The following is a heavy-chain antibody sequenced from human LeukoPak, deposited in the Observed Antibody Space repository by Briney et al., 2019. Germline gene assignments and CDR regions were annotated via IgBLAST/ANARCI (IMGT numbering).Heavy chain of an antibody. Sequence: PGGSLRLSCAASGFTFSSYGMHWVRQAPGKGLEWVAVISYDGSNKYYADSVKGRFAISRDNSKNTLYLQMNSLRAEDTAVYYCAKILGEWELLSPDFDYCGQGTLVTVSS. CDR1: GFTFSSYG. CDR2: ISYDGSNK. D-gene: IGHD1-26*01. CDR3: AKILGEWELLSPDFDY. V-gene: IGHV3-30*18. J-gene: IGHJ4*02.